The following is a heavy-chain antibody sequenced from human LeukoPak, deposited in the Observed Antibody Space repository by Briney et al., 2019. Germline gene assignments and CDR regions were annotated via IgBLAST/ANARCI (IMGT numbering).Heavy chain of an antibody. J-gene: IGHJ4*02. CDR2: IGSGGST. CDR3: ARSRGSSGRYYFDY. D-gene: IGHD6-19*01. Sequence: GGSLRLSCAASGFTFSSYAMSWVRQAPGKGLEWVAGIGSGGSTYYADSVKGRFTISRDNSKNTLYLQMNSLRAEGTAVYYCARSRGSSGRYYFDYWGQGTLVTVSS. CDR1: GFTFSSYA. V-gene: IGHV3-23*01.